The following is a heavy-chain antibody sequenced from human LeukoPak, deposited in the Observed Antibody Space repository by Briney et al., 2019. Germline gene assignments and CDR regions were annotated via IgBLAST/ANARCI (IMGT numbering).Heavy chain of an antibody. J-gene: IGHJ4*01. Sequence: PGGSLRLSCAASGLTFSNYAMNWVRQAPGKGLEWVSAVSNTGTVTYYADSVKGRFTTSRDNPKNTLYLQMNSLRAEDTAVYYCAKDGYYGGRSWGYFDSWGQEPWSPSPQ. CDR1: GLTFSNYA. D-gene: IGHD3-10*01. V-gene: IGHV3-23*01. CDR2: VSNTGTVT. CDR3: AKDGYYGGRSWGYFDS.